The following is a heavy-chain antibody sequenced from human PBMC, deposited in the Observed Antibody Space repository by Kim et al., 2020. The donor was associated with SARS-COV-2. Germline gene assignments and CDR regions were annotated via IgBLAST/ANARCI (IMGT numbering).Heavy chain of an antibody. CDR2: IYYSGST. CDR1: GGSISGSSSY. Sequence: SETLSLTCTVSGGSISGSSSYWGWIRQPPGKGLEWIGSIYYSGSTYYNPSLKSRLTISVDTSKNQFSLKLSSVTAADTAVYYCASQYSSSSRWFDPWGQGTLVTVSS. D-gene: IGHD6-6*01. CDR3: ASQYSSSSRWFDP. J-gene: IGHJ5*02. V-gene: IGHV4-39*01.